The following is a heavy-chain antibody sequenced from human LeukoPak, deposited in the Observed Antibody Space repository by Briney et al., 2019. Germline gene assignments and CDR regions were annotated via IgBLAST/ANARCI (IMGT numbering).Heavy chain of an antibody. V-gene: IGHV3-23*01. D-gene: IGHD6-19*01. Sequence: GGSLRLSCAASGFTFSSYAMNWVRQAPGRGLQWVSAISGSGGSTYYADSVKGQFTISRDNSKNTLYLRMNSLRAEDTAVYYCAKGQGSSGWYYDAFDIWGQGTMVTVSS. J-gene: IGHJ3*02. CDR3: AKGQGSSGWYYDAFDI. CDR2: ISGSGGST. CDR1: GFTFSSYA.